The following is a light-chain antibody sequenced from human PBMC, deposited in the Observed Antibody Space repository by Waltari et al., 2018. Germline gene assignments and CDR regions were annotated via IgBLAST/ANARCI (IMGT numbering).Light chain of an antibody. Sequence: SALTQPDSVSGSPGQSITISRSGLSSDSGGYEYVSWYQQHPGKAPKVIIYDVNNRPSGVSNRFSGSKSGSSASLTISGLQAEDEADYYCSSFTSSTTGIFGGGTKVTVL. CDR1: SSDSGGYEY. J-gene: IGLJ2*01. CDR2: DVN. V-gene: IGLV2-14*03. CDR3: SSFTSSTTGI.